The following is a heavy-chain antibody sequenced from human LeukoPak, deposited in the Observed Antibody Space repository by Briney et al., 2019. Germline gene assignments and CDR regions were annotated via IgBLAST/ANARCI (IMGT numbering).Heavy chain of an antibody. Sequence: VASVKVSCKASGYTFTSYYMHWVRQAPGQGLEWMGIINPSGGSTSYAQKFQGRVTMTRDTSTSTVYMELSSLRSEDTAVYYCARDLVSPVVGATGDYWGQGTLVTVSS. D-gene: IGHD1-26*01. V-gene: IGHV1-46*01. CDR3: ARDLVSPVVGATGDY. CDR2: INPSGGST. J-gene: IGHJ4*02. CDR1: GYTFTSYY.